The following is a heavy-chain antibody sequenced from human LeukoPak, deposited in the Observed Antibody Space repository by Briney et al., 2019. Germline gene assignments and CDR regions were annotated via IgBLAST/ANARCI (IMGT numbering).Heavy chain of an antibody. J-gene: IGHJ6*02. CDR1: GGSLSSSSYY. CDR3: ARLRCSSTSCYFYYYYYGMDV. CDR2: IYYSGST. D-gene: IGHD2-2*01. V-gene: IGHV4-39*01. Sequence: SETLSLTCTVSGGSLSSSSYYWGWLRQPPGKGLEWLGSIYYSGSTYYNPSLKGRVTISVDTSKNQFSLKLSSVPAADTAVYYCARLRCSSTSCYFYYYYYGMDVWGQGTTVTVSS.